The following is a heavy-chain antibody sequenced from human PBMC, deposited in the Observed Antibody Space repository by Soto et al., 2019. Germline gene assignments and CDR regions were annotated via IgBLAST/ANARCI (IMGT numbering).Heavy chain of an antibody. Sequence: QVQLVQSGAEVKKPGASVKVSCKASGYTFTGYYMHWVRQAPGQGLEWMGWINPNSGGTNYAQKFQGRVTMTRDTSISTAYMELSRLRSDDTAVYYCARDQKEMYGSGSYYPYDAFDIWGQGTMVTVSS. V-gene: IGHV1-2*02. J-gene: IGHJ3*02. CDR2: INPNSGGT. CDR1: GYTFTGYY. CDR3: ARDQKEMYGSGSYYPYDAFDI. D-gene: IGHD3-10*01.